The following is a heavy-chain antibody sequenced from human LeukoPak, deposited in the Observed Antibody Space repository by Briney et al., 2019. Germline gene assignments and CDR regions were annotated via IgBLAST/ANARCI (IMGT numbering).Heavy chain of an antibody. Sequence: PSETLSLTCAVYGGSFSGYYWSWIRQPPGKGLEWIGEINHSGSTNYNLSLKSRVTISVDTSKNQFSLKLSSVTAADTAVYYCARRYSYGYFRDYWGQGTLVTVSS. V-gene: IGHV4-34*01. D-gene: IGHD5-18*01. CDR1: GGSFSGYY. CDR2: INHSGST. J-gene: IGHJ4*02. CDR3: ARRYSYGYFRDY.